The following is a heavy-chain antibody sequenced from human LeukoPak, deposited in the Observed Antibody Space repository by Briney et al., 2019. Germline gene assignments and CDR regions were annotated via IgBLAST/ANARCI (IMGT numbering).Heavy chain of an antibody. CDR2: IFYTGST. CDR1: GASINSHY. Sequence: PSETLSLTCTVSGASINSHYWTWIRQPPGKGLEWIGYIFYTGSTQYSPSFKSRVSISLDTANNQFSLRLTSATAADTPVYYCARSGYFYGGPDYWGQGTLVTVSS. J-gene: IGHJ4*02. V-gene: IGHV4-59*11. D-gene: IGHD5-18*01. CDR3: ARSGYFYGGPDY.